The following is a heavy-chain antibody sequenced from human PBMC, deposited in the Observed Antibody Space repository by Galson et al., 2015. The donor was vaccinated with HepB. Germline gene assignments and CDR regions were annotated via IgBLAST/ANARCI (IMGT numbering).Heavy chain of an antibody. CDR2: FWNDGSRD. CDR1: AFAFPSPS. CDR3: ARTNIVGYFYNGMDV. J-gene: IGHJ6*02. D-gene: IGHD3-22*01. Sequence: SLRLSAAASAFAFPSPSMHWVPQAPGKDLEWVAVFWNDGSRDSDAESVKGRFTISRDNSKNTLYLQMNSLRADDTAVYYCARTNIVGYFYNGMDVWGQGTTVTVSS. V-gene: IGHV3-30*08.